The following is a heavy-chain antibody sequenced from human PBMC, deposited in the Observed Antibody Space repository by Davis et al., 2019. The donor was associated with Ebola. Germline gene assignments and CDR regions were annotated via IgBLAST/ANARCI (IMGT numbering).Heavy chain of an antibody. Sequence: GESLKISCTASGFTFGYYAMTWVRQAPGKGLEWVGFIRSKSYGGTTEYAASVKGRFTISRDDSKSIAYLQMNSLKTEDTAVYYCTREYGGVVDYWGQGTLVTVSS. CDR3: TREYGGVVDY. CDR2: IRSKSYGGTT. D-gene: IGHD4-17*01. J-gene: IGHJ4*02. CDR1: GFTFGYYA. V-gene: IGHV3-49*04.